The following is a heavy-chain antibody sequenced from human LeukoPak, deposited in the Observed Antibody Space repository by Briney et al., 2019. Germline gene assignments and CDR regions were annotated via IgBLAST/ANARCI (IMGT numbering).Heavy chain of an antibody. CDR2: IIPIFGTA. Sequence: SVKVSCKASGGTFSSYAISWVRQAPGQGLEWMGGIIPIFGTANYAQKFQGRVTITTDESTSTAYMELSSLRSEDTAVYYCARGMRYYYYCMDVWGKGTTVTVSS. CDR3: ARGMRYYYYCMDV. V-gene: IGHV1-69*05. J-gene: IGHJ6*03. CDR1: GGTFSSYA.